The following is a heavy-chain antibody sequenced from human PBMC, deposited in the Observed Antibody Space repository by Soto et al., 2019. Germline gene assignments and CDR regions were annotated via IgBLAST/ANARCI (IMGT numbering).Heavy chain of an antibody. CDR3: ARDGPAYYYDSSPVDY. Sequence: VQLVESGGGVVQPGRSLRLSCAASGFTFSSYGMHWVRQAPGKGLEWVSSISSSSSYIYYADSVKGRFTISRDNAKNSLYLQMNSLRAEDTAVYYCARDGPAYYYDSSPVDYWGQGTLVTVSS. V-gene: IGHV3-21*01. CDR2: ISSSSSYI. D-gene: IGHD3-22*01. J-gene: IGHJ4*02. CDR1: GFTFSSYG.